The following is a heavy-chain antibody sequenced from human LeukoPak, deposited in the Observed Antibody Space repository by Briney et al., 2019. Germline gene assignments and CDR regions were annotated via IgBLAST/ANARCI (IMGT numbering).Heavy chain of an antibody. Sequence: SETLSLSCTVSGGSISTASYYWGWLRQPPGKGLEWIGSILYDGSAYYNPSLKSRVTISVDTSKNHFSLMLTSVTAADAAIYYCARHVGTTGWYWWFDPWGQGTLVTVSS. J-gene: IGHJ5*02. CDR2: ILYDGSA. CDR1: GGSISTASYY. V-gene: IGHV4-39*01. CDR3: ARHVGTTGWYWWFDP. D-gene: IGHD6-19*01.